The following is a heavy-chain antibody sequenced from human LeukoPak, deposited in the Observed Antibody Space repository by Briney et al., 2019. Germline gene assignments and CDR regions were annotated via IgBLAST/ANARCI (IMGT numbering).Heavy chain of an antibody. CDR3: ARSYGSGTNFDY. Sequence: GGSLRLSCAASGFTFSSYSMTWVRQAPGKGLVWVSRINSDGSSTSYADSVKGRFTISRDNAKNTLYLQMNSLRAEDTAVYYCARSYGSGTNFDYWGQGTLVTVSS. V-gene: IGHV3-74*01. CDR2: INSDGSST. CDR1: GFTFSSYS. D-gene: IGHD3-10*01. J-gene: IGHJ4*02.